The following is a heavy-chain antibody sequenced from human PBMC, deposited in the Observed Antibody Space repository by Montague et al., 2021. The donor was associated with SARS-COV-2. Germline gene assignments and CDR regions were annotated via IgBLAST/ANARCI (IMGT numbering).Heavy chain of an antibody. CDR3: ARGQVTAFAVLIVFPAAGALDS. CDR2: LTPSGGI. D-gene: IGHD3-3*01. Sequence: SETLSLTCAVYGGSFSDCSRAQVRQPPGWAPVRFAELTPSGGIKYNPSLQNRVSMSVDKSKNQFSLKPTSVTVADAATYYCARGQVTAFAVLIVFPAAGALDSWGRGTTVTVSS. CDR1: GGSFSDCS. J-gene: IGHJ3*01. V-gene: IGHV4-34*01.